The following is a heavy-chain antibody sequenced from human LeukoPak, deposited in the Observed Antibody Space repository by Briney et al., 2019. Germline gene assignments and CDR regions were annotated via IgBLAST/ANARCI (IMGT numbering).Heavy chain of an antibody. Sequence: GGSLRLSCAASGFTFTSFWMSWARQAPGKGLEWVANIKQDGSDIYYVDSVKGRFTISRDNAKNSLYLQMNSLRAEDTAVYYCARDRRDAYYYTYYYMDVWGKGTTVTVSS. CDR1: GFTFTSFW. D-gene: IGHD1-26*01. CDR3: ARDRRDAYYYTYYYMDV. V-gene: IGHV3-7*01. J-gene: IGHJ6*03. CDR2: IKQDGSDI.